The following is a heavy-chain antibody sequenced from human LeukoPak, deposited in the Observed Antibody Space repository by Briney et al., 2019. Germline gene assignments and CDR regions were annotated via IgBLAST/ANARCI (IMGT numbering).Heavy chain of an antibody. CDR2: IWYDGSNK. D-gene: IGHD2-2*03. V-gene: IGHV3-33*01. J-gene: IGHJ6*02. CDR3: ARDPLDIVVVPAAIELENYYYGMDV. Sequence: PGGSLRLSCAASGFTFSSYGMHWVRQAPGKGLEWVAVIWYDGSNKYYADSVKGRFTISRDNSKNTLYLQMNSLRAEDTAVYYCARDPLDIVVVPAAIELENYYYGMDVWGQGTTVTVSS. CDR1: GFTFSSYG.